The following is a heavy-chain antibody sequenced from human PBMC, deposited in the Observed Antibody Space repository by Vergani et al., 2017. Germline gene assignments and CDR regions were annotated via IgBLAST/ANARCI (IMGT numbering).Heavy chain of an antibody. V-gene: IGHV4-59*01. D-gene: IGHD3-3*01. CDR1: GGSISSYY. J-gene: IGHJ5*02. CDR3: ARDRWYYDFWSGYYTGWFDP. Sequence: QVQLQESGPGLVKPSETLSLTCTVSGGSISSYYWSWIRQPPGKGLEWVGYIYYSGSTNYNPSLKSRVTISVDTSKNQLSLKLSSVTAADTAVYYCARDRWYYDFWSGYYTGWFDPWGQGTLVTVSS. CDR2: IYYSGST.